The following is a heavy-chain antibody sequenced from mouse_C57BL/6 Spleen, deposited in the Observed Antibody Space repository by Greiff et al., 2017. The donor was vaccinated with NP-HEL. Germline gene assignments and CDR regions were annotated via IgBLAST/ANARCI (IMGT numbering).Heavy chain of an antibody. J-gene: IGHJ2*01. CDR3: ARRGDWDFDY. V-gene: IGHV1-42*01. D-gene: IGHD4-1*01. Sequence: VQLQQSGPELVKPGASVKISCKASGYSFTGYYMNWVKQSPEKSLEWIGEINPSTGGTTYNQKFKAKATLTVDKSSSTAYMQLKSLTSEDSAVYYCARRGDWDFDYWGQGTTLTVSS. CDR2: INPSTGGT. CDR1: GYSFTGYY.